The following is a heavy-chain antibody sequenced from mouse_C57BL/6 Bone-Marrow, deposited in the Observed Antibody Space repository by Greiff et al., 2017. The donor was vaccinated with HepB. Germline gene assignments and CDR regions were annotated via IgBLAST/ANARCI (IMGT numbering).Heavy chain of an antibody. CDR3: ARGYEGITTDWYFDV. J-gene: IGHJ1*03. Sequence: QVQLQQSGPELMKPGASVKLSCKATGYTFTGYWIEWVKQRPGHGLEWIGEILPGSGSTNYNEKFKGKATFTADKSSNTAYMQLSSLTTEDSAIYYCARGYEGITTDWYFDVWGTGTTVTVSS. CDR2: ILPGSGST. CDR1: GYTFTGYW. D-gene: IGHD1-1*01. V-gene: IGHV1-9*01.